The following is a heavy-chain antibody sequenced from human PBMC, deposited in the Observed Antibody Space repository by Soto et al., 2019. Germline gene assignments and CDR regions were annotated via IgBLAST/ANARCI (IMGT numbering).Heavy chain of an antibody. CDR2: ISPDGNNK. J-gene: IGHJ4*02. CDR3: AKRFSSSWSIEY. V-gene: IGHV3-30*18. D-gene: IGHD6-13*01. Sequence: GGSLRLSCAASGFTFNNYGMHWVRQAPGKGLEWVAIISPDGNNKYDADSVKGRFTISRDNSKNTLYLQMNSLRVEDTAVYYCAKRFSSSWSIEYWGQGTLVTVSS. CDR1: GFTFNNYG.